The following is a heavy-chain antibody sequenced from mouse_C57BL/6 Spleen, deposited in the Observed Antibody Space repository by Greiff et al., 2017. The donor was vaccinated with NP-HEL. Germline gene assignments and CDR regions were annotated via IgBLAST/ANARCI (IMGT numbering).Heavy chain of an antibody. CDR3: AREGGDYGHYAMDY. Sequence: EVKLMESGGGLVKPGGSLKLSCAASGFTFSSYAMSWVRQTPEKRLEWVATISDGGSYTYYPDNVKGRFTISRDNAKNNLYLQMSHLKSEDTAMYYCAREGGDYGHYAMDYWGQGTSVTVSS. D-gene: IGHD2-4*01. J-gene: IGHJ4*01. CDR2: ISDGGSYT. V-gene: IGHV5-4*01. CDR1: GFTFSSYA.